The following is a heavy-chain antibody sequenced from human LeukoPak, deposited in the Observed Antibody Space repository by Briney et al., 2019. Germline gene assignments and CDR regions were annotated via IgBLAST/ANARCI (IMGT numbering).Heavy chain of an antibody. Sequence: GGSLRLSCTASGFTFSTYAMTWVRQAPGKGLDWVSAIGASGADTYYADSAKGRFTVSRDNSKNTLYLQMSSLRADDTAVYSCAKRPRDSSGYYLGAFDGWGPGTTVTVSS. CDR3: AKRPRDSSGYYLGAFDG. CDR1: GFTFSTYA. J-gene: IGHJ3*01. D-gene: IGHD3-22*01. CDR2: IGASGADT. V-gene: IGHV3-23*01.